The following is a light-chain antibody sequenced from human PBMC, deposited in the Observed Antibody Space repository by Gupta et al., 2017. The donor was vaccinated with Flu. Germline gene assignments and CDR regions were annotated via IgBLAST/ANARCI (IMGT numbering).Light chain of an antibody. CDR2: ETN. J-gene: IGLJ1*01. Sequence: QSVLTQPPSVSGAPGQRVTISCSGSSSNVGAGYDVHWYQQLPETAPKLLIYETNYRPSGVPDRFSGSKSGTSASLAITGLQAEDEADYYCQSYDSSLNAYVFGTGTKVTVL. V-gene: IGLV1-40*01. CDR1: SSNVGAGYD. CDR3: QSYDSSLNAYV.